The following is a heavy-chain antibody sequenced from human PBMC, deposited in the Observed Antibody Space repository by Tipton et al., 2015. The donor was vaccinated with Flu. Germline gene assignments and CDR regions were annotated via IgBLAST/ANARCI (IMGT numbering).Heavy chain of an antibody. D-gene: IGHD6-19*01. J-gene: IGHJ3*02. Sequence: GSLRLSCAASGFTFSSSVMSWVRQAPGKGLDWVSTISGGSTDTYYADSVKGRFTISRDNSKNTLHFQMDSLRPEDTATYYCARGVAGAFDIWGQGTMVTVSS. CDR1: GFTFSSSV. V-gene: IGHV3-23*01. CDR3: ARGVAGAFDI. CDR2: ISGGSTDT.